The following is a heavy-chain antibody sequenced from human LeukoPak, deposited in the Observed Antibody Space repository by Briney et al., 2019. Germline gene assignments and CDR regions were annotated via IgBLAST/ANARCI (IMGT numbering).Heavy chain of an antibody. CDR3: ARLYQQSKWKYYYYYMDV. J-gene: IGHJ6*03. CDR1: GASFSTNY. Sequence: PSETLSLTCSVSGASFSTNYWSWIRQPPRRGLEWIRYVFDSGSTNYNPSLKSRVTISVDTSTKQFSLRLSSVTAADTAVYYCARLYQQSKWKYYYYYMDVWGKGTAVTVSS. D-gene: IGHD1-1*01. V-gene: IGHV4-59*01. CDR2: VFDSGST.